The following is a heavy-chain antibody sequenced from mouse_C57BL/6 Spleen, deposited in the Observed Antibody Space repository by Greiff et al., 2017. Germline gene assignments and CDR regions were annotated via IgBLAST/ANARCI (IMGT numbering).Heavy chain of an antibody. Sequence: VQLQQSGPELVKPGASVKMSCKASGYTFTDYNMHWVKQSHGKSLEWIGYINPNNGGTSYNQKFKGKATLTVNKSSSTAYMELRSLTSEDSAVYCCARQLRLRCFDYWGQGTTLTVSS. CDR3: ARQLRLRCFDY. V-gene: IGHV1-22*01. CDR1: GYTFTDYN. J-gene: IGHJ2*01. D-gene: IGHD3-2*02. CDR2: INPNNGGT.